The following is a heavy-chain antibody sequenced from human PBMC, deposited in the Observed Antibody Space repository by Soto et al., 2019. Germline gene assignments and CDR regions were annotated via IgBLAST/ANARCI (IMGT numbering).Heavy chain of an antibody. D-gene: IGHD5-12*01. CDR1: GGTFRSYC. V-gene: IGHV1-69*06. J-gene: IGHJ4*02. Sequence: GASVKVSCKASGGTFRSYCISWVRQAPGQGLEWMGGIIPMFNTTNYAQRFQGRVTITADKSTSTAYMELNSLRSEDTAVYYCARDQEMATITDFVYWGQGTLVTVSS. CDR3: ARDQEMATITDFVY. CDR2: IIPMFNTT.